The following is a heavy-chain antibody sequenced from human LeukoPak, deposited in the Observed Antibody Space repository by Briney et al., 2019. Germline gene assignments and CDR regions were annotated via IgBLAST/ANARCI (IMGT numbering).Heavy chain of an antibody. J-gene: IGHJ4*02. CDR2: IYYSGSS. V-gene: IGHV4-39*01. CDR1: GGSISSSSYY. D-gene: IGHD2-8*01. Sequence: SETLSLTCTVSGGSISSSSYYWGWIRQPPGKGLEWIGGIYYSGSSYYTPSLKSRLTISVDTSKDQFSLKLTSVTAADTAVYYCAASGYSTRWYYYDFWGQGTLVTVSS. CDR3: AASGYSTRWYYYDF.